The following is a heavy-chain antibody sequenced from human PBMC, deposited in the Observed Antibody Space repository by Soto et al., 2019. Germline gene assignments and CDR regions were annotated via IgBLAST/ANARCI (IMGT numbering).Heavy chain of an antibody. CDR1: GFTFSSFG. CDR2: ISHDGSNK. CDR3: AKGAWCGELLPFDY. D-gene: IGHD3-10*01. Sequence: QVQLVESGGGVVQPGRSLRLSCAASGFTFSSFGMHWVRQAPGKGLEWVALISHDGSNKYYADSVKGRFTISRDNSKNTLYLQMSSLRAEDTAVYYCAKGAWCGELLPFDYWGQGTLVTVSS. V-gene: IGHV3-30*18. J-gene: IGHJ4*02.